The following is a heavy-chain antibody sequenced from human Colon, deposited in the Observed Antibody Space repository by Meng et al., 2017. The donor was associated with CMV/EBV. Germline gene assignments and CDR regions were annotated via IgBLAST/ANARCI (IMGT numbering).Heavy chain of an antibody. V-gene: IGHV3-73*01. CDR3: TSGPPGDY. Sequence: GESLKISCAASGFTFSGSAMHWVRQASGKGLEWVGRIRSKANSYATAYAASVKGRFTISREDSKNTAYLQMNSLKTEDTAVYYCTSGPPGDYWGQGTLVTVSS. D-gene: IGHD3-10*01. CDR1: GFTFSGSA. CDR2: IRSKANSYAT. J-gene: IGHJ4*02.